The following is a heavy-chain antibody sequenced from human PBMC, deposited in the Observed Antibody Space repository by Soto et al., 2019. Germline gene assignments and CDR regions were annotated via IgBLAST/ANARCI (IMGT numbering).Heavy chain of an antibody. V-gene: IGHV1-69*04. CDR1: GGTFSSYT. CDR2: IIPILGIA. Sequence: SVKVSCKASGGTFSSYTISWVRQAPGQGLEWMGRIIPILGIANYAQKFQGRVTITADKSTSTAYMELSSLRSEDTAVYYCARDLEMATRYYYGMDVWGQGTTVTVSS. D-gene: IGHD2-15*01. J-gene: IGHJ6*02. CDR3: ARDLEMATRYYYGMDV.